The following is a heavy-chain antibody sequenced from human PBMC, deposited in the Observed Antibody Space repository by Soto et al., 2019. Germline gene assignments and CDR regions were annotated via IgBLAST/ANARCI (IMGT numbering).Heavy chain of an antibody. CDR1: GFTFSSYA. D-gene: IGHD3-16*01. CDR3: AKWHTYDYDSLAFSGFDC. Sequence: GGSPRLSCLASGFTFSSYAMTWVRQAPGKGLEWVSAISGGDGSPSYADSAKGRFTISRDYSKNTLYLHMNSLRADDTAGYYFAKWHTYDYDSLAFSGFDCWGQGTQVTVSS. J-gene: IGHJ4*02. CDR2: ISGGDGSP. V-gene: IGHV3-23*01.